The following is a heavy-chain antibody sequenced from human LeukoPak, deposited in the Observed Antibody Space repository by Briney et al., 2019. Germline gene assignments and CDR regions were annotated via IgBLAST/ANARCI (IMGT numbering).Heavy chain of an antibody. D-gene: IGHD3-3*01. CDR3: ARLMYYDFWSGYPAPWFDP. V-gene: IGHV4-30-2*01. CDR1: GGSISSGSYY. CDR2: IYHSGST. J-gene: IGHJ5*02. Sequence: SQTLSLTCTVSGGSISSGSYYWGWIRQPPGKGLEWIGCIYHSGSTYYNPSLKSRVTISVDRSKNQFSLKLSSVTAADTAVYYCARLMYYDFWSGYPAPWFDPWGQGTLVTVSS.